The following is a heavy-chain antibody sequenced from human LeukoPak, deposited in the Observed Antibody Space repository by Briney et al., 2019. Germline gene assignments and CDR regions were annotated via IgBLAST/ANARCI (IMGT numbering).Heavy chain of an antibody. CDR2: MNPNSGNT. CDR1: GYTFTSYD. J-gene: IGHJ6*02. CDR3: ARGQVYSSSWGDYYYGMDV. Sequence: ASVEVSCKASGYTFTSYDINWVRQATGQGLEWMGWMNPNSGNTGYAQKFQGRVTMTRNTSISTAYMELSSLRSEDTAVYCCARGQVYSSSWGDYYYGMDVWGQGTTVTVSS. V-gene: IGHV1-8*01. D-gene: IGHD6-13*01.